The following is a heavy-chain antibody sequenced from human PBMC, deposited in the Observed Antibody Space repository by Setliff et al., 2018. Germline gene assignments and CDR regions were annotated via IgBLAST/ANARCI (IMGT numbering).Heavy chain of an antibody. Sequence: PGGSLRLSCAASGFTFDDYAMHWVRQAPGKGLEWVSGISWNSGSIGYADSVKGRFTISRDNAKNSLYLHMSRLTAEDTAVYYCARARRATAWPDGFDIWGQGTMVTVSS. CDR2: ISWNSGSI. CDR1: GFTFDDYA. V-gene: IGHV3-9*01. CDR3: ARARRATAWPDGFDI. D-gene: IGHD2-21*02. J-gene: IGHJ3*02.